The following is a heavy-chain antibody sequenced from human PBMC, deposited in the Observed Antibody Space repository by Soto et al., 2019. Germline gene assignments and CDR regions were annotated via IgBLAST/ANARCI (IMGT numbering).Heavy chain of an antibody. V-gene: IGHV1-18*01. CDR3: ARGGVGGTSGWFDP. CDR1: GYIFTSYG. D-gene: IGHD1-26*01. CDR2: ITAYNGNT. J-gene: IGHJ5*02. Sequence: QVQLVQSGAEVKKPGASVMVSCKASGYIFTSYGISWVRQAPGQGLEWMGWITAYNGNTNYAQKLQGRVTMSTDTSTNTAHMELKSLRADDTAVDYCARGGVGGTSGWFDPWGQGTLVTVSS.